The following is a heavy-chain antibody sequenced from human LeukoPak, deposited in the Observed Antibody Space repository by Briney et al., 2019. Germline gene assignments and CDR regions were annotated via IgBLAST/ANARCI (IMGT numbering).Heavy chain of an antibody. Sequence: ASVKVSCKASGGTFSSYAISWVRQAPGQGLEWMGGIIPIFGTANYAQKFQGRVTITADESTSTAYMELSSLRSEDTAVYYCARGVEMATRHFDYWDQGTLVTVSS. CDR2: IIPIFGTA. CDR3: ARGVEMATRHFDY. V-gene: IGHV1-69*01. CDR1: GGTFSSYA. J-gene: IGHJ4*02. D-gene: IGHD5-24*01.